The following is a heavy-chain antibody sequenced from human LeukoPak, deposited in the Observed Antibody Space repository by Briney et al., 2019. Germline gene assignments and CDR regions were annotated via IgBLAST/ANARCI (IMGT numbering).Heavy chain of an antibody. Sequence: SQTPSLTCAVSGGSISSGGYSWSWIRQPPGKGLEWIGEINHSGSTNYNPSLKSRVTISVDTSKNQFSLKLSSVTAADTAVYYCARGRVYYGSGSYGYWGQGTLVTVSS. D-gene: IGHD3-10*01. CDR2: INHSGST. CDR1: GGSISSGGYS. J-gene: IGHJ4*02. CDR3: ARGRVYYGSGSYGY. V-gene: IGHV4-30-2*01.